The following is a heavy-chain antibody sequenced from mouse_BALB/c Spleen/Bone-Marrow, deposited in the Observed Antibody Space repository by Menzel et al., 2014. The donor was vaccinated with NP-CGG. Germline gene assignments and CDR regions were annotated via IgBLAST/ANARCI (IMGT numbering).Heavy chain of an antibody. Sequence: VQLKESGGGLVQPGGSLKLFCAASGFTFSSYGMSWVRQTPDKRLELVATINSNGGSTYYPDSVKGRFTISRDNAKNTLYLQMSSLKSEDTAMYYCARDYYGSSYAMDYWGQGTSVTVSS. J-gene: IGHJ4*01. CDR3: ARDYYGSSYAMDY. D-gene: IGHD1-1*01. CDR1: GFTFSSYG. CDR2: INSNGGST. V-gene: IGHV5-6-3*01.